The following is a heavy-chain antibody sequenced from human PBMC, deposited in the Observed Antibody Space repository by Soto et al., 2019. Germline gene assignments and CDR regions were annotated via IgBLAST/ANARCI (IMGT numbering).Heavy chain of an antibody. Sequence: ASVKVSCKASGYTFTNSGISWVRQAPGQGLEWMGGIIPIFGTANYAQKFQGRVTITADESTSTAYMELSSLRSEDTAVYYCARDVSHNWFDPWGQGTLVTVSS. V-gene: IGHV1-69*13. J-gene: IGHJ5*02. CDR3: ARDVSHNWFDP. CDR1: GYTFTNSG. CDR2: IIPIFGTA.